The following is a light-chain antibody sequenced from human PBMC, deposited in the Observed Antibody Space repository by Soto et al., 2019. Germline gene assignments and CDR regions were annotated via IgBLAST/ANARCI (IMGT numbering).Light chain of an antibody. CDR1: QSVGTY. J-gene: IGKJ5*01. CDR3: QGRSNWAWT. Sequence: EIVLTQSPATLSLPPGERATLSCRASQSVGTYLAWYQHKPGQAPRLLIYDASNRATGIPARFSGGGSGTDFTLTISSLEPEDFAVYYCQGRSNWAWTFGQGTRLEIK. V-gene: IGKV3-11*01. CDR2: DAS.